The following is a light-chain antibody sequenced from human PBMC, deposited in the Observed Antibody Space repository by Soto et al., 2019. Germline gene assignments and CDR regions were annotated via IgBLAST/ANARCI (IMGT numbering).Light chain of an antibody. CDR2: DVS. J-gene: IGLJ1*01. CDR1: RVDIGDYNY. V-gene: IGLV2-14*01. Sequence: QSVLTQPASVSGSPGQSITISCVGTRVDIGDYNYVSWYQQHPGKVPKVIICDVSNRPSGVSYRFSGTKSGNTASLTVSGLQAEDEADYYCCSYTRSGTLIFGTGTKVTVL. CDR3: CSYTRSGTLI.